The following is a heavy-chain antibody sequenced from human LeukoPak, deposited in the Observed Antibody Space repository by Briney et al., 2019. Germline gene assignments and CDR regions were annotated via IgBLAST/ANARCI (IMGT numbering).Heavy chain of an antibody. CDR2: INPNSGGT. V-gene: IGHV1-2*02. D-gene: IGHD2-2*01. Sequence: SVKVSCKASGYTFTGYYMHWVRQAPGQGLEWMGWINPNSGGTNYAQKFQGRVTMTRDTSISTAYMELSRLRSDDTAVYYCARGVIVVVPAAFYYYYYMDVWGKGTTVTVSS. J-gene: IGHJ6*03. CDR1: GYTFTGYY. CDR3: ARGVIVVVPAAFYYYYYMDV.